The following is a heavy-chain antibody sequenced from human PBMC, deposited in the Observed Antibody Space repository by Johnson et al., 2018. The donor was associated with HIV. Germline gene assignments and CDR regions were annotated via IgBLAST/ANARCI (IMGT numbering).Heavy chain of an antibody. CDR3: MSRRGSPGARDAFDI. D-gene: IGHD5-24*01. V-gene: IGHV3-30*04. CDR2: ISYDASNK. Sequence: QVQLVESGGGLVQSGESLRLSCAASASTFSSYAMHWVRQAPGKGLEWVAVISYDASNKYYADSVKGRFPISRDNSKNTLYLQMNSLGAEDTALYYCMSRRGSPGARDAFDIWGQGTMVTVSS. J-gene: IGHJ3*02. CDR1: ASTFSSYA.